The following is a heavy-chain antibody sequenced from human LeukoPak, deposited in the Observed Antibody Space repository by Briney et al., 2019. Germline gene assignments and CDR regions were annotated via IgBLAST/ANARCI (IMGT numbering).Heavy chain of an antibody. CDR1: GFTSSRYW. D-gene: IGHD3-10*01. Sequence: GGSLRLSCAAPGFTSSRYWMHWVRQAPGEGLVWVSRIDEHGTTIDYADSVRDRFTISRDNAKNTLYLHMNSLRAEDTAMYYCARDVGGAGSHWGQGSLVTVSS. V-gene: IGHV3-74*01. J-gene: IGHJ4*02. CDR3: ARDVGGAGSH. CDR2: IDEHGTTI.